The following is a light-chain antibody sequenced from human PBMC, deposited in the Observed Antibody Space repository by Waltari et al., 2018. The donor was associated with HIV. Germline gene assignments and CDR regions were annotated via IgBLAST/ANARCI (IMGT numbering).Light chain of an antibody. CDR2: GNS. Sequence: QSVLTPSPSVSRAPGQRVPISCTGNSPNIGAVYDVHWSQQLPATAPKLLIYGNSNRPSGVPDRFSGSKSGSSASLAITGLQAEDEADYYCQSYDSSLSDSRVFGGGTKLTVL. CDR3: QSYDSSLSDSRV. J-gene: IGLJ3*02. V-gene: IGLV1-40*01. CDR1: SPNIGAVYD.